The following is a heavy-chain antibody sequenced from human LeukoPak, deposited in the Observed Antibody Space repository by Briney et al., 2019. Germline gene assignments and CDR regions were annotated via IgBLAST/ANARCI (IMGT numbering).Heavy chain of an antibody. CDR3: ARDAGQDIVVVPAAIRSYYYYYMDV. J-gene: IGHJ6*03. CDR2: IYTSGST. V-gene: IGHV4-61*02. CDR1: GGSIGSGSYY. Sequence: SQTLSLTCTVSGGSIGSGSYYWSWIRQPAGKGLEWIGRIYTSGSTNYNPSLKSRVTISVDTSKNQFSLKLSSVTAADTAVYYCARDAGQDIVVVPAAIRSYYYYYMDVWGKGTTVTVSS. D-gene: IGHD2-2*02.